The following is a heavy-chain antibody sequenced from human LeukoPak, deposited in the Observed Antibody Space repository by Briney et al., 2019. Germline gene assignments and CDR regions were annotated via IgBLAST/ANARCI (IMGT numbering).Heavy chain of an antibody. V-gene: IGHV1-2*02. Sequence: ASVKVSCKASGYTFTVYFMHWVRQAPGQGLEWMGWINPNSGGTNYAQKFQGRVTMTRDTSISTAYMELSRLRSDDTAVYYCARVGVLSAYCGGDCYLVNWGQGTLVTVSS. J-gene: IGHJ4*02. CDR1: GYTFTVYF. CDR2: INPNSGGT. D-gene: IGHD2-21*02. CDR3: ARVGVLSAYCGGDCYLVN.